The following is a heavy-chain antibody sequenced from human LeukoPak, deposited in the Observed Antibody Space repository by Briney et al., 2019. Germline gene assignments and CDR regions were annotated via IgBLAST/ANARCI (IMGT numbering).Heavy chain of an antibody. D-gene: IGHD6-13*01. CDR1: RFTFSSYS. V-gene: IGHV3-21*01. J-gene: IGHJ4*02. Sequence: GGSLRLSCAASRFTFSSYSMNWVRQAPGKGLEWVSSISSSGNYIYYADSVKGRFAISRDNAKNSLYLQMNSLRAEDTAVYYCARDSIQQQLVLEDRGYPYYFEHWGQGTLVTVSS. CDR3: ARDSIQQQLVLEDRGYPYYFEH. CDR2: ISSSGNYI.